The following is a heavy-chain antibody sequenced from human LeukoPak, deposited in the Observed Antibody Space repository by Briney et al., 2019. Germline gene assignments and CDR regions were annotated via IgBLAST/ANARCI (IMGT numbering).Heavy chain of an antibody. D-gene: IGHD4-11*01. J-gene: IGHJ4*02. Sequence: GGSLRLSCAASGFTFSSYGMHWVRQAPGKGLEWVAVISYDGSNKYYADSVKGRFTISRDNSKNTLYLQMNSLRAEDTAVYYCAKDPDRISNYYFDYWGQGTLVTVSS. CDR1: GFTFSSYG. CDR3: AKDPDRISNYYFDY. CDR2: ISYDGSNK. V-gene: IGHV3-30*18.